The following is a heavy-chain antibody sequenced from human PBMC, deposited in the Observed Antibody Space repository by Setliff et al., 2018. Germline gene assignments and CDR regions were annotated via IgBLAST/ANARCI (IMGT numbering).Heavy chain of an antibody. Sequence: SETLSLTCAVDGGSFSGYYWSWIRQPPGKGLEWIGEINHSGSTNYNPSLKSRGTISVDTSKNQFSLKLSSVTAADTAVYYCARGKDYVDYWNWFDPWGQGTLVTVSS. CDR2: INHSGST. CDR1: GGSFSGYY. D-gene: IGHD4-17*01. V-gene: IGHV4-34*01. J-gene: IGHJ5*02. CDR3: ARGKDYVDYWNWFDP.